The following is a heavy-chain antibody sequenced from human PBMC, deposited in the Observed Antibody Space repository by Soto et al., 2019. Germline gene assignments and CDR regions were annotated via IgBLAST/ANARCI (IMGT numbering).Heavy chain of an antibody. CDR1: GFTFSSYV. CDR2: ISGSGDST. V-gene: IGHV3-23*01. Sequence: GALRLSCAASGFTFSSYVMSWVRQAPGKGLECVSGISGSGDSTYYADSVKGRFTISRDNSKNTLYLQMNGLRAEDTAVYYCAKVKYSSGGGFDYWGQGTVVTVSX. D-gene: IGHD6-19*01. J-gene: IGHJ4*02. CDR3: AKVKYSSGGGFDY.